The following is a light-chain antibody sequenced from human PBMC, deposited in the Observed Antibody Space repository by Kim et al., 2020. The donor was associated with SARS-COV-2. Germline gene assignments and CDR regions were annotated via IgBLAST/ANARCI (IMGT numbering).Light chain of an antibody. CDR1: EGINTY. CDR2: LAY. V-gene: IGKV1-5*03. Sequence: DIQMTQSPSTLSASVGDRVTITCRNSEGINTYLAWYQQRPGKAPKLLIYLAYTVESGVTPRFSGSRFGTEFTLTINSLQPDDFATYYCQHYVRFPYTFGQGTKLEI. CDR3: QHYVRFPYT. J-gene: IGKJ2*01.